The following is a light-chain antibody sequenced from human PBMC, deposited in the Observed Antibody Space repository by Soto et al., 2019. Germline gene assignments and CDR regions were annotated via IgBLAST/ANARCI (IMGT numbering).Light chain of an antibody. V-gene: IGKV3-15*01. Sequence: DIMMTQSPATLSASVGERATISCRASQSVSSYLAWYQQKPGQAPTLLIYEASTLATGIPARFSGSGSGTEFTLTISSLQSEDFAVYYCQQYYNWPRTFGQGTKVEIK. CDR2: EAS. J-gene: IGKJ1*01. CDR3: QQYYNWPRT. CDR1: QSVSSY.